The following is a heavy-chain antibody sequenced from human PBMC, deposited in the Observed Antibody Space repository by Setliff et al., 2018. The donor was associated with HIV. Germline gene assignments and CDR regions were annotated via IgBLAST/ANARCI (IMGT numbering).Heavy chain of an antibody. CDR2: MNPNSGNT. J-gene: IGHJ4*02. CDR1: GYTFSSYD. V-gene: IGHV1-8*02. D-gene: IGHD4-4*01. Sequence: GASVKVSCKASGYTFSSYDINWVRQATGQGLEWMGWMNPNSGNTGYAQKFQGRVTMTRNTAISTAYMELRRLKSEDTAVYYCAREKNDYNNYYFDYWGQGTLVTVSS. CDR3: AREKNDYNNYYFDY.